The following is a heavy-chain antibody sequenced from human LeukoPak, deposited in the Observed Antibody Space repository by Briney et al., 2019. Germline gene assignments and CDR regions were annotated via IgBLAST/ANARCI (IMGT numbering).Heavy chain of an antibody. V-gene: IGHV1-46*01. CDR2: IYPSGGST. CDR1: GYTFTSYY. D-gene: IGHD1-26*01. J-gene: IGHJ3*02. CDR3: AKTKWELLSIDAFDI. Sequence: ASVKVSCKASGYTFTSYYIHWVRQAPGQGPEWMGIIYPSGGSTTYAQKFQGRVTMTRDMSTSTVYMELSSLRAEDTAVYYCAKTKWELLSIDAFDIWGQGTMVTVSS.